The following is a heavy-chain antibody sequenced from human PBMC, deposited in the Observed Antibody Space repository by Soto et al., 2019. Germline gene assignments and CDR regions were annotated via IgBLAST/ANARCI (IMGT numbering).Heavy chain of an antibody. Sequence: PGGSLRLSCAASGFTFSSYGMHWVRQAPGKGLEWVAVIWYDGSNKYYADSVEGRFAISRDNSKNTLYLQMNSLRAEDTAVYYCGRESDYGDSLHYYYGMDVWGQGTTVTVSS. CDR2: IWYDGSNK. CDR1: GFTFSSYG. V-gene: IGHV3-33*01. D-gene: IGHD4-17*01. CDR3: GRESDYGDSLHYYYGMDV. J-gene: IGHJ6*02.